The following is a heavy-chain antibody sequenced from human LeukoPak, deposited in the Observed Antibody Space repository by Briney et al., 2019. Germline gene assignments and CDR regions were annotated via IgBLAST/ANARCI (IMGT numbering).Heavy chain of an antibody. V-gene: IGHV3-74*01. J-gene: IGHJ4*02. CDR2: INSDGSST. D-gene: IGHD5-24*01. CDR1: GFTFSSYW. Sequence: GGSLRLSCAASGFTFSSYWMHWVRQAPGKGLVWVSRINSDGSSTGYADSVKGRFTISRDNAKNTLYLQMNSLRAEDTAVYYCARGGEMATMGPDYWGQGTLVTVSS. CDR3: ARGGEMATMGPDY.